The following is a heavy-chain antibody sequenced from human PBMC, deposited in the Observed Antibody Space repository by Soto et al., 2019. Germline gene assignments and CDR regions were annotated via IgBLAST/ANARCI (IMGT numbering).Heavy chain of an antibody. CDR2: IIPILGIA. CDR3: ARSYGGHDAFDI. V-gene: IGHV1-69*02. D-gene: IGHD4-17*01. CDR1: GGTFSSYT. J-gene: IGHJ3*02. Sequence: QVQLVQSGAEVKKPGSSVKFSCKASGGTFSSYTISWVRQAPGQGLEWMGRIIPILGIANYAQKFQGRVTITADKSTSTAYMELSSLRSKDTAVYYCARSYGGHDAFDIWGQETMVTVSS.